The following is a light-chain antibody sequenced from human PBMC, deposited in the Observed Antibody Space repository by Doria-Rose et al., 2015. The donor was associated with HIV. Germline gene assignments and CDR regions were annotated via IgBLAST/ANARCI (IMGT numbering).Light chain of an antibody. J-gene: IGKJ1*01. CDR3: HQYGTSWT. Sequence: VLTQPPGTLSLSPGERATLSCRASQSFSSTYLAWYQQRPGQAPSLLIYDGSTRATGIPDRFSASGSGTDFTLTINRLEPEDFALYYCHQYGTSWTFGQGTKVE. CDR1: QSFSSTY. CDR2: DGS. V-gene: IGKV3-20*01.